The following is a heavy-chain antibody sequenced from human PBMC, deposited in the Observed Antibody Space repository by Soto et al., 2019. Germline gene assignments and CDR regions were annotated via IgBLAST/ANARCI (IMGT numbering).Heavy chain of an antibody. D-gene: IGHD2-2*01. J-gene: IGHJ4*02. Sequence: SVKVSCKASGGTFSSYAISWVRQAPGQGLEWMGGIIPIFGTANYAQKFQGRVTITADESTSTAYMELSSLRSEDTAVYYCARREVGRGYCSSTSCPPFDYWGQGTLVTVSS. CDR1: GGTFSSYA. V-gene: IGHV1-69*13. CDR2: IIPIFGTA. CDR3: ARREVGRGYCSSTSCPPFDY.